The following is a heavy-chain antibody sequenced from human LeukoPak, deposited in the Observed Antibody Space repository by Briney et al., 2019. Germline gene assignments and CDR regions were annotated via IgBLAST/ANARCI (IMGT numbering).Heavy chain of an antibody. J-gene: IGHJ6*02. CDR2: IRSKADGGTT. D-gene: IGHD5-12*01. CDR3: TTDQFLRSTTYYGMDV. V-gene: IGHV3-15*07. CDR1: GFTFSSYG. Sequence: PGRSLRLSCAASGFTFSSYGMHWVRQAPGKGLEWVGHIRSKADGGTTDYAAPVKGRFTISRDDSKNTLYLQMNSLKTEDTALYYCTTDQFLRSTTYYGMDVWGQGTTVTVSS.